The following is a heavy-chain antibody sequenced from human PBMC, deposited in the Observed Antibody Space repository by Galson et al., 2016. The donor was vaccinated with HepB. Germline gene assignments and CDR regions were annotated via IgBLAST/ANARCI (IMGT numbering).Heavy chain of an antibody. J-gene: IGHJ5*02. CDR3: TKQVAEGGLGDT. CDR1: GFVFSNYG. CDR2: LSYNGLNQ. D-gene: IGHD2-15*01. Sequence: SLRLSCAASGFVFSNYGMHWVRQAPGKGLEWVAGLSYNGLNQHYPDSLMGRFTVSRDNSKSIMYLQMDSLRPDDTAVYYCTKQVAEGGLGDTWGQGTVVTDSS. V-gene: IGHV3-30*18.